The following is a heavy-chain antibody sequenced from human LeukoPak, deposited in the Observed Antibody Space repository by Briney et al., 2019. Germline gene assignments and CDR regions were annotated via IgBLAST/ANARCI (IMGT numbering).Heavy chain of an antibody. D-gene: IGHD3/OR15-3a*01. Sequence: ASVTVSCTASGYTFTSYYMHWVRQAPGQGLEWMGIINPSGGSTSYAQKFQGRVTMTRDMSMSTVYMELSSLRSEDTAVYYCARAGGRTDYYYYMDVWGKGTTVTVFS. CDR2: INPSGGST. V-gene: IGHV1-46*01. CDR3: ARAGGRTDYYYYMDV. J-gene: IGHJ6*03. CDR1: GYTFTSYY.